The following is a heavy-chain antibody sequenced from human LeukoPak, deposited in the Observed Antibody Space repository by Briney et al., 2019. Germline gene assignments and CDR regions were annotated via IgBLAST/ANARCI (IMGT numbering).Heavy chain of an antibody. CDR2: IKVDGSEK. CDR3: VRDGPFGSGTFGN. D-gene: IGHD3-10*01. V-gene: IGHV3-7*01. Sequence: GGSVSHLRVASGFSFSRSWMSWVRQAPGKGLEWVANIKVDGSEKHYLDSVEARFIISRDNAKNSLHLQMNNLRAQDTAEYYCVRDGPFGSGTFGNWAQGTLVSVSS. J-gene: IGHJ4*02. CDR1: GFSFSRSW.